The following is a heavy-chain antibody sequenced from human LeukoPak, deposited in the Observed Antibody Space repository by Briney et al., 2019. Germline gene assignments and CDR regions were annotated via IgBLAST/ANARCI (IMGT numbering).Heavy chain of an antibody. V-gene: IGHV3-20*04. CDR1: GYTFDDYG. CDR2: INWRGDRT. Sequence: GGSLRLTCAASGYTFDDYGMSWVRHAPGKGLEWVSDINWRGDRTHYADSVKGRFTISRDNAKNSLYLQMNSLRVEDTALYYCTRDHPDFLAALATVPNWFDPWGQGTVVTVSS. CDR3: TRDHPDFLAALATVPNWFDP. D-gene: IGHD4-11*01. J-gene: IGHJ5*02.